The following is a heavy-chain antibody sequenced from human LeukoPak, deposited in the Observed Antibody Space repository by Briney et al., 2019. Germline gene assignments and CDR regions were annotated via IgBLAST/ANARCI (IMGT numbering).Heavy chain of an antibody. Sequence: ALVKVSCKASGFSFSTSAITWVRQAPDRGLEWIGWVSPTHVNTNPAQNLQGRVTLTIDSSSSTAFMEVRSLTSDDTAVYYCARGRVPGYYGMDVWGQGTTVTVSS. V-gene: IGHV1-18*01. CDR1: GFSFSTSA. J-gene: IGHJ6*02. CDR3: ARGRVPGYYGMDV. CDR2: VSPTHVNT.